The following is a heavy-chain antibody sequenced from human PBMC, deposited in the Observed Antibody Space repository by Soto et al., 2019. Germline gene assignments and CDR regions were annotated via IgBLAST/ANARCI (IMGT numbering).Heavy chain of an antibody. V-gene: IGHV4-39*02. Sequence: TLSLTCSVSGGSITTSSYNWDWIRQPPGKGLEWIGTIYYDGSTSYNPSLKSQVTISVDTSKNHFALKVNSVTAADTAVYYCARFYGNAFDVWGRGTVVTVSS. J-gene: IGHJ3*01. CDR1: GGSITTSSYN. CDR2: IYYDGST. D-gene: IGHD3-10*01. CDR3: ARFYGNAFDV.